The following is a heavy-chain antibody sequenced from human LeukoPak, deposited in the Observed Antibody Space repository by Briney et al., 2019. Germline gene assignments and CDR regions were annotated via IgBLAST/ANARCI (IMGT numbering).Heavy chain of an antibody. D-gene: IGHD1-26*01. CDR1: GGSISSGDYY. V-gene: IGHV4-30-4*01. CDR2: IYHSGST. J-gene: IGHJ4*02. Sequence: SQTLSLTCSVSGGSISSGDYYWSWIRQPPGKGLEWIGYIYHSGSTYYNPPLRSRAPMSADTSKNQFSLKLSSVTAADTAVYYCARGPGLPGSYNDYYFDYWGQGILVTVSS. CDR3: ARGPGLPGSYNDYYFDY.